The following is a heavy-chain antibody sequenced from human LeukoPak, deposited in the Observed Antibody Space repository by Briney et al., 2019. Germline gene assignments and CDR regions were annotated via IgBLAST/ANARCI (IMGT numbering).Heavy chain of an antibody. CDR1: GASISSYY. D-gene: IGHD3-22*01. J-gene: IGHJ6*03. CDR3: ARDYYDSSGYYGRGGYYYMDV. CDR2: IYTSGST. Sequence: PSETLSLTCTVSGASISSYYWGWIRQPAGKGLEWIGRIYTSGSTNYNPSLKSRVTISVDKSKNQFSLKLSSVTAADTAVYYCARDYYDSSGYYGRGGYYYMDVWGKGTTVTVSS. V-gene: IGHV4-4*07.